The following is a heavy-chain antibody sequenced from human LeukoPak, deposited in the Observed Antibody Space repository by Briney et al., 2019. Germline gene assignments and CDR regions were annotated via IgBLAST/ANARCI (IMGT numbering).Heavy chain of an antibody. J-gene: IGHJ5*02. V-gene: IGHV4-59*08. CDR3: ARAYSSSWYWNWFDP. Sequence: PSETLSLTCTVSGGSISSYYWNWIRQPPGKVLEWIGYIYYSGSTNYNPSLKSRVTISVDMSKNQFSLKMSSVTAADTAVYYCARAYSSSWYWNWFDPWGQGTLVTVSS. CDR2: IYYSGST. D-gene: IGHD6-13*01. CDR1: GGSISSYY.